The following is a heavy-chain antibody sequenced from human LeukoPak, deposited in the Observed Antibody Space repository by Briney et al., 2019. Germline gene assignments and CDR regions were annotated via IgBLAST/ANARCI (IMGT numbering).Heavy chain of an antibody. CDR3: ALNYYYDSSGSPHDAFDM. CDR1: GYTFTSYG. V-gene: IGHV1-18*01. J-gene: IGHJ3*02. CDR2: ISAYNGNT. Sequence: ASVKVSCKASGYTFTSYGISWVRQAPGQGLEWMGWISAYNGNTNFVQKLQGRVTMTTDTSTSTAYMELRSLRSDDTAVYYCALNYYYDSSGSPHDAFDMWGQGTMVTVSS. D-gene: IGHD3-22*01.